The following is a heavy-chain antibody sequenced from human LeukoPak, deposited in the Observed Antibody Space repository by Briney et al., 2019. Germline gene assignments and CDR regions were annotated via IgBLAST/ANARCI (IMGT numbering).Heavy chain of an antibody. J-gene: IGHJ4*02. CDR3: ASLVQGYCSGGSCYYFDY. D-gene: IGHD2-15*01. CDR1: GYRFTSNW. Sequence: GESLKISCKGSGYRFTSNWIGWVRQMPGGGLEWMGIIYPGDSDTRYSPSFQGQVTFSADNSISTAYLQWSSLKASDAATYYCASLVQGYCSGGSCYYFDYWGQGTLVIVSS. V-gene: IGHV5-51*01. CDR2: IYPGDSDT.